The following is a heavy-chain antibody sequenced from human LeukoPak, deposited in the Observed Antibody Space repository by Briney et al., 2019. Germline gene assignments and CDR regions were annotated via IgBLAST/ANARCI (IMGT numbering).Heavy chain of an antibody. Sequence: PSETLSLTCTVSGGSFSGYYWSWIRQPAGKGLEWIGRIYTSGSTNYNPSLTSRVTMSVDTSKNQFSLKLSSVTAADTAVYYCARVSSAGIWDYWGQGTLVTVSS. CDR2: IYTSGST. V-gene: IGHV4-4*07. D-gene: IGHD6-19*01. CDR1: GGSFSGYY. CDR3: ARVSSAGIWDY. J-gene: IGHJ4*02.